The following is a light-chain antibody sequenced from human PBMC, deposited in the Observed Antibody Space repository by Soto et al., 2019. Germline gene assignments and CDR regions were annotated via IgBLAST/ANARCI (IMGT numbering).Light chain of an antibody. CDR1: QSISSW. J-gene: IGKJ2*01. CDR3: QQYNNWPGYT. Sequence: MTQSPSTLSASVGDRVTITCRASQSISSWLAWYQQKPGQAPRLLIYGASTRATGIPARFSGSGSGTEFTLTISSLQSEDFAVYYCQQYNNWPGYTFGQGTKVDIK. V-gene: IGKV3-15*01. CDR2: GAS.